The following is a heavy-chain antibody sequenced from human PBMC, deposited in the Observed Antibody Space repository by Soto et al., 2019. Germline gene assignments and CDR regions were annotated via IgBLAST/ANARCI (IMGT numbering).Heavy chain of an antibody. Sequence: QVYLVQSGAEVKKPGSSVKISCKASGGIFSSNTINWVRQAAGQGLEWMGGIIPLFGTANYAEKFQGRVTITADKSAKTEYMELTSLRSEATAVYYCASKAACGGHCYAFDPWGQGTLVTVSS. CDR2: IIPLFGTA. V-gene: IGHV1-69*06. D-gene: IGHD2-21*02. CDR3: ASKAACGGHCYAFDP. J-gene: IGHJ5*02. CDR1: GGIFSSNT.